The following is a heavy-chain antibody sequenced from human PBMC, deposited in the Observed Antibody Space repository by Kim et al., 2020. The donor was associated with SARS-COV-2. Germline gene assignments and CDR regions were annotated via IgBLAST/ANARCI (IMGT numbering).Heavy chain of an antibody. D-gene: IGHD3-22*01. CDR2: INHSGST. CDR3: ARGPTYDYDTSGGEYFQH. Sequence: GSLSLTCAVYGGSFSGSYWSWIRQPPGKGLEWIGEINHSGSTKYNPSLKSRVSISADMSKNQFSLKLSAVTAADTAVYYCARGPTYDYDTSGGEYFQHWGQGTLVTVSS. J-gene: IGHJ1*01. CDR1: GGSFSGSY. V-gene: IGHV4-34*01.